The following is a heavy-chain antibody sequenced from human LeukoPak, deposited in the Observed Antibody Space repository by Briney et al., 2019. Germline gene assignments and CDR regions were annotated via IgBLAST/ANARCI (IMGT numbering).Heavy chain of an antibody. V-gene: IGHV1-18*01. D-gene: IGHD6-25*01. CDR3: ARAAVPNWFDP. J-gene: IGHJ5*02. CDR1: GYTFTSYG. CDR2: ISTYNGNT. Sequence: ASVKVSCKASGYTFTSYGISWVRQAPGQGLEWLGWISTYNGNTHYAQKLQGRVTMTTDTSTSTAYMELRSLRSDDTAVYYCARAAVPNWFDPWGQGTLVTVSS.